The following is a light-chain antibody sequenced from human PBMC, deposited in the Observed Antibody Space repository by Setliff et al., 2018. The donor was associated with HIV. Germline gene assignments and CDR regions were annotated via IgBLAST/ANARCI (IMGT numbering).Light chain of an antibody. Sequence: QSVLTQPRSVSGSPGQSVTTSCTGTASDVGAYTYVSWYQQYPGKAPKLVIYDVTKRPSGVSDRLSGSKSGNTASLTISGLQAEDEADYYCTSYTNRHTYVFGTGTKVTVL. J-gene: IGLJ1*01. CDR3: TSYTNRHTYV. CDR1: ASDVGAYTY. CDR2: DVT. V-gene: IGLV2-11*01.